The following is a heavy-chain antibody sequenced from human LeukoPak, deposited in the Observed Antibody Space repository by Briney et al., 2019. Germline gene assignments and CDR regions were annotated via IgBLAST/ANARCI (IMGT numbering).Heavy chain of an antibody. J-gene: IGHJ4*02. V-gene: IGHV3-30*18. CDR2: IAYDGSRK. CDR1: GFTFSGYG. Sequence: GGSLRLSCAASGFTFSGYGMHWVRQAPGKGLEWVTGIAYDGSRKHYADSVKGRFTISRDNSRNTMDLQMNSLRAEDTAVYYCAKGPNYYDSSGYYENFDYWGQGTLVTVSS. D-gene: IGHD3-22*01. CDR3: AKGPNYYDSSGYYENFDY.